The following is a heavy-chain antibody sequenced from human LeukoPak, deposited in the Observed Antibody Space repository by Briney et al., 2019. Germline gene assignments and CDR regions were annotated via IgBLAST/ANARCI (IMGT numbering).Heavy chain of an antibody. D-gene: IGHD4-23*01. V-gene: IGHV3-73*01. J-gene: IGHJ4*02. CDR3: TSIVTDTGGNFGFDY. CDR1: GFTFSGSA. Sequence: GRSLRLSCAASGFTFSGSAMHRVRQASGKGLEWVGRIRSKAYNYATAYAASVKGRFTISRDDSKNTAYLQMNSLKTEDTAVYYCTSIVTDTGGNFGFDYWGQGTLVTVSS. CDR2: IRSKAYNYAT.